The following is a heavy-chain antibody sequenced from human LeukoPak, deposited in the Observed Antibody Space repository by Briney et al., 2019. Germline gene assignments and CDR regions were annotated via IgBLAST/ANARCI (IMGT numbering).Heavy chain of an antibody. D-gene: IGHD3-22*01. CDR2: IYYSGST. CDR3: ARYDSSGYYPQFDY. J-gene: IGHJ4*02. V-gene: IGHV4-59*01. CDR1: GGSISSYY. Sequence: SETLSLTCTVSGGSISSYYWSWIRQPPGKGLEWIRYIYYSGSTNYNPSLKSRVTISVDTSKNQFSLKLSSVTAADTAVYYCARYDSSGYYPQFDYWGQGTLVTVSS.